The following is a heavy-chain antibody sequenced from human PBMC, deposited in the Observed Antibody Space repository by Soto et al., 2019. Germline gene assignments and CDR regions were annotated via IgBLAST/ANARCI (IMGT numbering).Heavy chain of an antibody. Sequence: PGGSLRLSCAVSGFTLSSYSMNWVRQAPGKGLEWVSSISSTSAYIYYADSMKGRFTISRDNAKNSLYLQMNSLRAEDTAVYYCAREKSGTDAWYFDLWGRGTLVTVSS. J-gene: IGHJ2*01. V-gene: IGHV3-21*01. CDR1: GFTLSSYS. D-gene: IGHD1-26*01. CDR2: ISSTSAYI. CDR3: AREKSGTDAWYFDL.